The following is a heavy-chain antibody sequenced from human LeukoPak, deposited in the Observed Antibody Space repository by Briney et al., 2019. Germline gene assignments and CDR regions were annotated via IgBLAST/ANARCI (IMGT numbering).Heavy chain of an antibody. Sequence: SETLSLTCTASGTSISSYYWSWIRQPPGKGLEWIGYIYYSGSTNYNPTLKSRITISVATSKNQSSLNLPSVTAADAAVYYCARDLGYSGFDWAPWGQGTLVTVSS. CDR2: IYYSGST. V-gene: IGHV4-59*12. D-gene: IGHD5-12*01. CDR1: GTSISSYY. CDR3: ARDLGYSGFDWAP. J-gene: IGHJ5*02.